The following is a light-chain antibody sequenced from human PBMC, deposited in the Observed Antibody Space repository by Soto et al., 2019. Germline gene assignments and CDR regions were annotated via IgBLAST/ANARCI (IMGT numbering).Light chain of an antibody. J-gene: IGKJ2*01. CDR3: QQFNNWPHT. CDR2: VAS. CDR1: QSVNQK. Sequence: EIVLTQSPATLSVSPGERATLSCRASQSVNQKLGWYQQKPGQAPRLRIYVASYRATGIPARFSGSGSGTEYTLTISNLQAEDFAVYYCQQFNNWPHTFGQGTRLEIK. V-gene: IGKV3-15*01.